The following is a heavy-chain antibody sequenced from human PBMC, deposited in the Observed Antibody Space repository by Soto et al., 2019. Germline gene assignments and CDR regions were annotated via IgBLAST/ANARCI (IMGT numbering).Heavy chain of an antibody. CDR1: GGSFSGYY. V-gene: IGHV4-34*01. CDR2: INHSGST. J-gene: IGHJ5*02. Sequence: SETLSLTCAVYGGSFSGYYWSWIRQPPGKGLEWIGEINHSGSTNYNPSLKSRVTISVDTSKNQFSLKLSSVTAADTAVYYCARVLEWLLPMGWFDPWGQGTLVTVSS. CDR3: ARVLEWLLPMGWFDP. D-gene: IGHD3-3*01.